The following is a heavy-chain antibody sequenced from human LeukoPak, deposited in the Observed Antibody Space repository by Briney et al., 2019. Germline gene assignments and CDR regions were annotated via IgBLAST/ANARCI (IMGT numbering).Heavy chain of an antibody. CDR3: ARGPRRVNIGHDY. V-gene: IGHV3-21*01. CDR2: ISSSSSYI. J-gene: IGHJ4*02. D-gene: IGHD5-12*01. Sequence: GGSLRLSCAASGFTFSSYSMNWVRQAPGKGLEWVSSISSSSSYIYYADSVKGRFTISRDNAKNSLYLQMNSLRAEDTAVYYCARGPRRVNIGHDYWGQGTLVTVSS. CDR1: GFTFSSYS.